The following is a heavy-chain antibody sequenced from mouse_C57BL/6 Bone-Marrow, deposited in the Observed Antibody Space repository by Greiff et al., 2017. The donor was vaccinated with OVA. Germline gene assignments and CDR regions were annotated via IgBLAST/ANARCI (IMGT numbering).Heavy chain of an antibody. CDR3: AGGRLWYFDV. CDR2: ISDGGSYT. V-gene: IGHV5-4*01. Sequence: EVQLVESGGGLVKPGGSLKLSCAASGFTFSSYAMSWVRQTPEKRLEWVATISDGGSYTYYPDNVKGRFTISRDNAKNNLYLQMSHLKSEDTAMYYCAGGRLWYFDVWGTGTTVTVSS. CDR1: GFTFSSYA. J-gene: IGHJ1*03.